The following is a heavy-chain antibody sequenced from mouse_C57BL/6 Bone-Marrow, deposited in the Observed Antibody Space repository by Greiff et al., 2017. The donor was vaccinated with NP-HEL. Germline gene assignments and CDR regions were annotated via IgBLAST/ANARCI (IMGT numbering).Heavy chain of an antibody. CDR3: TRDNWAFYAMDY. D-gene: IGHD4-1*01. Sequence: EVKLMESGEGLVKPGGSLKLSCAASGFTFSSYAMSWVRQTPEKRLEWVAYISSGGDYIYYADTVKGRFTISRDNARNNLYLQMSSLKSEDTAMYYCTRDNWAFYAMDYWGQGTSVTVSS. J-gene: IGHJ4*01. CDR2: ISSGGDYI. CDR1: GFTFSSYA. V-gene: IGHV5-9-1*02.